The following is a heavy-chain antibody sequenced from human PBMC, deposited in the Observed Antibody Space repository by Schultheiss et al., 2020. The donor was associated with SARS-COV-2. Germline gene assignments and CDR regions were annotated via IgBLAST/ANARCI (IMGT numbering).Heavy chain of an antibody. CDR1: GGSISSYY. V-gene: IGHV4-59*08. CDR3: AMPGVETVWCSGGSCYSGSFDI. Sequence: SETLSLTCTVSGGSISSYYWSWIRQPPGKGLEWIGYIYYSGSTNHNPSLKSRVTISVDTSKNQFYLKLSSVSASDTAVYYCAMPGVETVWCSGGSCYSGSFDIWGQGTMVTVSS. D-gene: IGHD2-15*01. J-gene: IGHJ3*02. CDR2: IYYSGST.